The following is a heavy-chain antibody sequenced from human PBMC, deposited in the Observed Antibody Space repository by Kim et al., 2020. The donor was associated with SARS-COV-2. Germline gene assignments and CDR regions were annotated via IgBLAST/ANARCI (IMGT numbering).Heavy chain of an antibody. CDR2: IIPIFGTA. CDR1: GGTFSSYA. J-gene: IGHJ6*02. CDR3: ARGPYSGSYGYYYYGMDV. D-gene: IGHD1-26*01. V-gene: IGHV1-69*13. Sequence: SVKVSCKASGGTFSSYAISWVRQAPGQGLEWMGGIIPIFGTANYAQKFQGRVTITADESTGTAYMELSSLRSEDTAVYYCARGPYSGSYGYYYYGMDVWGQGTTVTVS.